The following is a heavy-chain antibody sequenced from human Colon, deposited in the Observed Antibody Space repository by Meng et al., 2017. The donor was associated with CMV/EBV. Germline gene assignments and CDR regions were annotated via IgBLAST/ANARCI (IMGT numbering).Heavy chain of an antibody. CDR1: GFTFDSYA. CDR2: ISFDGRTT. V-gene: IGHV3-30*04. J-gene: IGHJ4*02. Sequence: SLKISCSTSGFTFDSYAMHWVRQTPGKGLAWVALISFDGRTTYSADSVKGRFTISRDNFKVALYLHLNTVRPEDTAVYYCARAGLSLHNYLDYWGQGTLVTVSS. CDR3: ARAGLSLHNYLDY. D-gene: IGHD2/OR15-2a*01.